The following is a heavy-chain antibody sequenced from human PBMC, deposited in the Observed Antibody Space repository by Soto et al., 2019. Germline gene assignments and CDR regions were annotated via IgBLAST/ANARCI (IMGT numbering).Heavy chain of an antibody. CDR2: IIPMFGTA. CDR3: ASGIQLWLRRIHNGYSG. V-gene: IGHV1-69*12. J-gene: IGHJ4*02. CDR1: GGTFSTYA. D-gene: IGHD5-18*01. Sequence: QVQLVQSGAEVKKPESSVKVSCKAPGGTFSTYAISWVRQAPGQGLEWMGGIIPMFGTANYAQRFQDRVTITADEYTNTVSLELSSLRSEATAVYFCASGIQLWLRRIHNGYSGWGQGTLVTVSS.